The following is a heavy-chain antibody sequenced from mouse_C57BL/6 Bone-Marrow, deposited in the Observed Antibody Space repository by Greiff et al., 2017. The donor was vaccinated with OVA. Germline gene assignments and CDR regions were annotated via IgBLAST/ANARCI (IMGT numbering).Heavy chain of an antibody. V-gene: IGHV2-2*01. CDR2: IWSGGST. CDR3: RYSNFAMDY. CDR1: GFSLTSYG. D-gene: IGHD2-5*01. Sequence: VKLVESGPGLVQPSQSLSITCTVSGFSLTSYGVHWVRQSPGKGLEWLGVIWSGGSTDYNAAFISRLSISKDNSKSQVFFKMNSLQADDTAIYYCRYSNFAMDYWGQGTSVTVSS. J-gene: IGHJ4*01.